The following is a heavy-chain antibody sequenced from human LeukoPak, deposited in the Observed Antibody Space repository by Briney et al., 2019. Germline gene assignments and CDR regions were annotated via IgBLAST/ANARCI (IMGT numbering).Heavy chain of an antibody. V-gene: IGHV3-30*04. J-gene: IGHJ4*02. CDR1: GFTFSSYA. Sequence: GGSLRLSCAASGFTFSSYAMHWVRQAPGKGLEWVAVISYDGSNKYYADSVKGRFTISRDNSKNTLYLQMNRLRAEDTAVYYCARLPKPLRYFDWSVIAYWGQGTLVTVSS. CDR2: ISYDGSNK. D-gene: IGHD3-9*01. CDR3: ARLPKPLRYFDWSVIAY.